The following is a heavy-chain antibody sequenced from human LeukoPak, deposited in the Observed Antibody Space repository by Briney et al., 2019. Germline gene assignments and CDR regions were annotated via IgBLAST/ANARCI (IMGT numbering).Heavy chain of an antibody. CDR1: GYTFTNYA. CDR3: ARGWYGTIRFLERTKNNDAFDI. J-gene: IGHJ3*02. CDR2: INTNTGNP. V-gene: IGHV7-4-1*02. D-gene: IGHD3-3*01. Sequence: ASVKVSCKASGYTFTNYAMNWVRQAPGQGLEWMGWINTNTGNPTYAQGFTGRFVFSLDTSVSTAYLQINSLKAEDTAVYYCARGWYGTIRFLERTKNNDAFDIWGQGTMVTVSS.